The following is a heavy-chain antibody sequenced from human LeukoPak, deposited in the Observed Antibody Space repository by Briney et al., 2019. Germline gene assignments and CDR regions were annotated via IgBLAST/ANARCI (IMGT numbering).Heavy chain of an antibody. Sequence: GGSLRLSCAASGFTFDDYAMHWVRQAPGEGLEWVSGISWNSGSIGYADSVKGRFTISRDNARNTLYLHMNSLRVEDTAVYYCARAPPSNGYAYHFDIWGQGTMVTVSS. D-gene: IGHD5-18*01. CDR1: GFTFDDYA. V-gene: IGHV3-9*01. CDR2: ISWNSGSI. J-gene: IGHJ3*02. CDR3: ARAPPSNGYAYHFDI.